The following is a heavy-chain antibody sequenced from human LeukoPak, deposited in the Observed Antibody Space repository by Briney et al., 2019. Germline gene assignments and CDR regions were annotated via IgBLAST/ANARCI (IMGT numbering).Heavy chain of an antibody. CDR1: GFTFSSYS. Sequence: GGSLRLSCAASGFTFSSYSMNWVRQAPGEGLEWVSSISSSGSYIYYADSVKGRFTISRDNAKNSLYLQMNSLRAEDTAVYYCARQYGSGSYYYYYYYMDVWGKGTTVTVSS. CDR3: ARQYGSGSYYYYYYYMDV. D-gene: IGHD3-10*01. J-gene: IGHJ6*03. CDR2: ISSSGSYI. V-gene: IGHV3-21*01.